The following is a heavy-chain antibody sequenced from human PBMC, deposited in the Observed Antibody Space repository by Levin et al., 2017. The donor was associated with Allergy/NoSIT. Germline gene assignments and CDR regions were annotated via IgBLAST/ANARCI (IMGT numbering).Heavy chain of an antibody. D-gene: IGHD6-19*01. J-gene: IGHJ4*02. CDR3: ARGYISGYFDY. CDR1: GDSFTTYW. CDR2: IYPGDSDT. V-gene: IGHV5-51*01. Sequence: GGSLRLSCKGSGDSFTTYWIGWVRQMPGKGLEWMGIIYPGDSDTRYSPSFQGQVTISADKSINTAYLQWNSLKASDTAMYYCARGYISGYFDYWGQGTLVSVSS.